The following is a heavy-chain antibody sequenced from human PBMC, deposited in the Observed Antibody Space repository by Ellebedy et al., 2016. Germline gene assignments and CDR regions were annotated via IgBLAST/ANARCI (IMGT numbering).Heavy chain of an antibody. Sequence: SETLSLTCTVSAGPISTYYWSWIRQSPGKGLEWIGYIYYSGGTSYNPSLRSRVTISGDTSKNQFSLTLRSVTAADTAVYFCARHQVEGSSSSWYFHYWGQGILVTVSS. CDR1: AGPISTYY. D-gene: IGHD6-13*01. J-gene: IGHJ4*02. CDR3: ARHQVEGSSSSWYFHY. V-gene: IGHV4-59*08. CDR2: IYYSGGT.